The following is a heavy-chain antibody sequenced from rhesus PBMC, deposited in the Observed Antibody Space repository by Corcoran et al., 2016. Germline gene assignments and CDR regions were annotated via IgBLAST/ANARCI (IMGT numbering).Heavy chain of an antibody. CDR3: ARTRLVLVVDV. CDR2: IYGNDPST. CDR1: GGSISGYYY. Sequence: QVQLQQWGEGLVKPSETLSLTCAVYGGSISGYYYWRWIRQPPGKGLKWIGYIYGNDPSTNYHPSLKTRVPISKDTSKTQFSLKLSSVTAADTAVYYCARTRLVLVVDVWGPGVLVTVSS. J-gene: IGHJ5-1*01. V-gene: IGHV4-73*01. D-gene: IGHD6S26*01.